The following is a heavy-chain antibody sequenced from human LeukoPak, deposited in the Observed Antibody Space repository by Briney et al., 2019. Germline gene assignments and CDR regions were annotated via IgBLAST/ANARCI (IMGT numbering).Heavy chain of an antibody. J-gene: IGHJ5*02. CDR2: TYYRSKWYN. D-gene: IGHD2-2*01. Sequence: SQTLSLTCAISGDSVSSNSAAWNWIRQSPSRGLEWLGRTYYRSKWYNDYAVSVKSRITINPDTSKNQFSLQLNSVTPEDTAVYYCARGGIVVVPAAENWFDPWGQGTLVTVSS. V-gene: IGHV6-1*01. CDR1: GDSVSSNSAA. CDR3: ARGGIVVVPAAENWFDP.